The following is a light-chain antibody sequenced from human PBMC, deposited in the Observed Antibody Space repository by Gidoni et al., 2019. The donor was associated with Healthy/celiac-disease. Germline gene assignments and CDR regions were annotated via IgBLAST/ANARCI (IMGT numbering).Light chain of an antibody. CDR1: SSNIGAGYD. J-gene: IGLJ2*01. CDR2: GNS. V-gene: IGLV1-40*01. Sequence: QSVLTQPHSVSGAPGQRVTISCTGSSSNIGAGYDVHWYQQLPETAPKLLIYGNSNRPSGVPDRFSGSKSGTSASLAITGLQAEDEADYYCQSYDSSLSGFVVFGGGTKLTVL. CDR3: QSYDSSLSGFVV.